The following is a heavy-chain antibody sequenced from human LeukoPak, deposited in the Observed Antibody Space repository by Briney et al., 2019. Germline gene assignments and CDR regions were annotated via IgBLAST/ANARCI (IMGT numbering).Heavy chain of an antibody. V-gene: IGHV3-53*01. D-gene: IGHD6-19*01. J-gene: IGHJ4*02. Sequence: GGSLRLSCAASGFSASTNYMSWVRQAPGKGLEWVSVIYSSGSTDYADSVKGRFTISRDNSKNTLYLQMNSLRAEDTAVYYRARGPGLAVTGTDWGQGTLVTVSS. CDR2: IYSSGST. CDR3: ARGPGLAVTGTD. CDR1: GFSASTNY.